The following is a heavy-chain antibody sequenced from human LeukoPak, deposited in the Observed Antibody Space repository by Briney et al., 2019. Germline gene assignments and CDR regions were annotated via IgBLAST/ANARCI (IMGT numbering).Heavy chain of an antibody. CDR3: ARHDAGAGVVH. Sequence: PSETLSLTCTVFGGSLRSGGFYWNWIRQLPGKGLEWIGYIYTSGSTNYNPSLKSRVTISVDTSKNQFSLKLSTVTAADTAVYYCARHDAGAGVVHWGQGTLVTVSS. D-gene: IGHD3-10*01. CDR2: IYTSGST. V-gene: IGHV4-61*08. CDR1: GGSLRSGGFY. J-gene: IGHJ5*02.